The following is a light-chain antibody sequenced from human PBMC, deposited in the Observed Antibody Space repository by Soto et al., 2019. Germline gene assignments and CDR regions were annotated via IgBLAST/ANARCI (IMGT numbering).Light chain of an antibody. J-gene: IGLJ2*01. V-gene: IGLV2-14*01. CDR3: CSYTTSITFV. CDR1: SSDVGAYNY. CDR2: EVS. Sequence: QSALTQPASVSGSPGQSITISCTGTSSDVGAYNYVSWYQQYTGKVPKLMIFEVSRRPSGISDRFSGSKSGNTASLTISGLQAEDEADYYCCSYTTSITFVFGGGTKVTVL.